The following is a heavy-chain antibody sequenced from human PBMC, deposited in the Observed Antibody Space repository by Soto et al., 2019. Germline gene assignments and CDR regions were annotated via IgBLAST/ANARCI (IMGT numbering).Heavy chain of an antibody. V-gene: IGHV3-48*01. Sequence: GGSLRLFCAPSGFTLPRYSLNWVRQAPGKGLEWVSYISSSSDTIYYADSVKGRFTISRDNAKNLLYLQMKSLRAEDTAVYYCARSSTFYAYWGQGTPVTVSS. D-gene: IGHD2-2*01. CDR3: ARSSTFYAY. CDR1: GFTLPRYS. J-gene: IGHJ4*02. CDR2: ISSSSDTI.